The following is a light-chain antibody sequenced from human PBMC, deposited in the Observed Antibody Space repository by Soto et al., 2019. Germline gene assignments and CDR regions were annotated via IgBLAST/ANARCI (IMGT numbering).Light chain of an antibody. J-gene: IGKJ4*01. CDR1: QGIRNY. Sequence: LAQSPASLSASVGERVAVSCRASQGIRNYLAWYQQKPGKAPRLLICDASTLYSGVPSRFSGSGSGTDFTLTISGLQPEDFAAYYCQQYRSYPSTFGGGTKVDIK. CDR2: DAS. V-gene: IGKV1-9*01. CDR3: QQYRSYPST.